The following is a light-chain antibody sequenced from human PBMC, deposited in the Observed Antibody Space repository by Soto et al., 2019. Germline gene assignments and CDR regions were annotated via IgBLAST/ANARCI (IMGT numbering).Light chain of an antibody. J-gene: IGKJ1*01. V-gene: IGKV3-20*01. CDR2: GAS. CDR3: QQHDTSPWT. CDR1: QTISSSY. Sequence: EIVLTQSPGTLSLPTGERATLSCRASQTISSSYLAIAWYQQKPGQPPRLLIYGASSRATGIPDRFSGSGSATDFTITISRLEPEDFAVYYCQQHDTSPWTFGQGTRVEIK.